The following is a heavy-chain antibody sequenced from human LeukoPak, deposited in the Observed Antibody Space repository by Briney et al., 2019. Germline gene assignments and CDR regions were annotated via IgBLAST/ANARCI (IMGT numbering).Heavy chain of an antibody. Sequence: GGSLRLSCAASGFSFSSAWMHWVRQAPGEGLVAVSRITSDGSTTWYADSVRGRSTISRDNAKNTLYLQMNSLRVDDTAVYYCARDWYYAIDYWGQGTLVTVSS. CDR3: ARDWYYAIDY. CDR2: ITSDGSTT. V-gene: IGHV3-74*01. J-gene: IGHJ4*02. CDR1: GFSFSSAW. D-gene: IGHD2-2*01.